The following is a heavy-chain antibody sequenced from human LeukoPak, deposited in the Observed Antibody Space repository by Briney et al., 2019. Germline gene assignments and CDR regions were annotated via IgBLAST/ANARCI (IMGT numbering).Heavy chain of an antibody. J-gene: IGHJ3*02. CDR2: INWNGGST. D-gene: IGHD6-19*01. CDR3: ARDYWYSSGWYEENAFDI. Sequence: GGSLRLSCAASGFTFDGYGMSWVRQAPGKGLEWVSGINWNGGSTGYADSVKGRFTISRDNAKNSLYLQMNSLRAEDTALYYCARDYWYSSGWYEENAFDIWGQGTMVTVSS. CDR1: GFTFDGYG. V-gene: IGHV3-20*04.